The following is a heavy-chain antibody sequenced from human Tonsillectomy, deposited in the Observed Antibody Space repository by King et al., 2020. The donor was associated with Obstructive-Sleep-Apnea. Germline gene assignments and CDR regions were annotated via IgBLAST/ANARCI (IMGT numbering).Heavy chain of an antibody. CDR2: IIPIFVTS. D-gene: IGHD5-18*01. CDR3: ARYHYTAMATYYYYYGMDV. Sequence: QLVQSGAEVKKPGSSVNVSFKSSGDTFSSYAISWVRQAPGQGLEWMGGIIPIFVTSNYAQLFQGIVTITADDSTSTAYMERSSLRSEDTAVYYCARYHYTAMATYYYYYGMDVWGQGTTVTVAS. J-gene: IGHJ6*02. V-gene: IGHV1-69*01. CDR1: GDTFSSYA.